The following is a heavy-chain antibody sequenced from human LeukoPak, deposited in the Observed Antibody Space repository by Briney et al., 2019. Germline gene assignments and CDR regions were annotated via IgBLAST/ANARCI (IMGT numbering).Heavy chain of an antibody. Sequence: GGSLRLSCAASGFTFSSYTMGGVRQAPGEGGGWVSAISGSGGSTYYADSVKGRFPISRDNSKNTLYLQMNSLRAEDTAVYYCAKEYVSGSYGYYFDYWGQGTLVTVSS. V-gene: IGHV3-23*01. J-gene: IGHJ4*02. CDR2: ISGSGGST. CDR1: GFTFSSYT. CDR3: AKEYVSGSYGYYFDY. D-gene: IGHD1-26*01.